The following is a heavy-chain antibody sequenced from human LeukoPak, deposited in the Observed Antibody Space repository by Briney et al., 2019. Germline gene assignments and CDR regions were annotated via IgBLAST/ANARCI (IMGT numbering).Heavy chain of an antibody. J-gene: IGHJ4*02. D-gene: IGHD4-17*01. Sequence: PGGSLRLSCAASGFTFSSYGMHWVRQAPGKGLEWVAVIWYDGSNKYYADSVKGRFTISRDNSKNTLCLQMNSLRAEDTAVYYCAKDLGDYGDYRLHPTLDYWGQGTLVTVSS. V-gene: IGHV3-33*06. CDR1: GFTFSSYG. CDR3: AKDLGDYGDYRLHPTLDY. CDR2: IWYDGSNK.